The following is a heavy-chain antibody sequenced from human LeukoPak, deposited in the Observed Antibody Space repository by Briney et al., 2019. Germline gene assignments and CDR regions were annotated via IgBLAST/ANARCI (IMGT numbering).Heavy chain of an antibody. CDR2: IYYSGST. V-gene: IGHV4-59*12. CDR3: ARGHRNFWSGYSDYFDY. Sequence: TSETLSLTCTVSGGSISSYYWSWIRQPPGKGLEWIGYIYYSGSTNYNPSLKSRVTISVDTSKNQFSLKLSSVTAADTAVYYCARGHRNFWSGYSDYFDYWGQGTLVTVSS. D-gene: IGHD3-3*01. J-gene: IGHJ4*02. CDR1: GGSISSYY.